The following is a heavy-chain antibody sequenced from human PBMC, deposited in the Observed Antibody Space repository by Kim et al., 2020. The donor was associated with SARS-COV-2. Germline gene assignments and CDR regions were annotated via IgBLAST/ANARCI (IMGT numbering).Heavy chain of an antibody. CDR1: GFTFSDYY. CDR2: ISSSGSTI. Sequence: GGSLRLSCAASGFTFSDYYMSWIRQAPGKGLEWVSYISSSGSTIYYADSVKGRFTISRDNAKNSLYLQMNSLRAEDTAVYYCARDHLPIYYYDSSGYADAFDIWGQGTMVTVSS. CDR3: ARDHLPIYYYDSSGYADAFDI. D-gene: IGHD3-22*01. V-gene: IGHV3-11*01. J-gene: IGHJ3*02.